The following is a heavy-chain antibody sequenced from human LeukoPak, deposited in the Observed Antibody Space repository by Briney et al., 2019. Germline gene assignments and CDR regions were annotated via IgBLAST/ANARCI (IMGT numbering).Heavy chain of an antibody. J-gene: IGHJ4*02. CDR3: ARDMTTVTTGSSDY. CDR1: GFTFSSYS. D-gene: IGHD4-17*01. CDR2: ISSSSSYI. V-gene: IGHV3-21*01. Sequence: AGGSLRLSCAASGFTFSSYSMNWVRQAPGKGLEWVSSISSSSSYIYYADSVKGRFTISRDNAKNSLYLQMNSLRAEDTAVYYCARDMTTVTTGSSDYWGQGTLVTVSS.